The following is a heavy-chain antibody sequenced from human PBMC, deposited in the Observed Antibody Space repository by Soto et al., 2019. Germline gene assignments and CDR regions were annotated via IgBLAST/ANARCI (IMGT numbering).Heavy chain of an antibody. CDR2: INPNSGGT. D-gene: IGHD3-22*01. CDR1: GYTFTGYY. Sequence: ASVKVSCKASGYTFTGYYMHWVRQAPGKGLEWMGWINPNSGGTNYAQKFQGRVTMTRDTSISTAYMELSRLRSDDTAVYYCARDWGGYYYDSSGYNFDYWGQGTLVTVSS. CDR3: ARDWGGYYYDSSGYNFDY. J-gene: IGHJ4*02. V-gene: IGHV1-2*02.